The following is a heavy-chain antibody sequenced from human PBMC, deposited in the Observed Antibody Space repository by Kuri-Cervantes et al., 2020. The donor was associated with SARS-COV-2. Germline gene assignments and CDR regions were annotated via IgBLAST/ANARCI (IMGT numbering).Heavy chain of an antibody. CDR1: GGSISRSSYY. Sequence: SETLSLTCTVSGGSISRSSYYWGWIRQPPGKGLEWIGNIYYSGRTYYSQSLKSRVTISVDTSKNQFSLKLTSVSAADTAVYYCAKPSGNYHDAFGIWGQGTMVTVSS. CDR2: IYYSGRT. CDR3: AKPSGNYHDAFGI. J-gene: IGHJ3*02. V-gene: IGHV4-39*01. D-gene: IGHD1-26*01.